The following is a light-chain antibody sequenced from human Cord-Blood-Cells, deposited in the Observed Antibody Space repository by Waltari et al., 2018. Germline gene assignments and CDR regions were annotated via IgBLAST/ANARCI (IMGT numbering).Light chain of an antibody. CDR3: QVWDSSSDHVV. J-gene: IGLJ2*01. V-gene: IGLV3-21*03. Sequence: SYVLTQPPSVSVAPGKTARITCGGNNIGSKSVHGYQQKPGQAPVLVVYDDGDRPSGIPERFSGYNAGNTATLTISRVEAGDEADYYCQVWDSSSDHVVFGGGTKLTVL. CDR1: NIGSKS. CDR2: DDG.